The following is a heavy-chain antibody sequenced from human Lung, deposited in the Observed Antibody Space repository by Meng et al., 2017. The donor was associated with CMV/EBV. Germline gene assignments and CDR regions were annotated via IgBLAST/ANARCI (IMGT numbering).Heavy chain of an antibody. CDR1: GGSTNSYY. CDR2: VFYTGTT. J-gene: IGHJ5*02. CDR3: ARGRAQIGWFDT. Sequence: SXTXSLXCTVSGGSTNSYYWTWIRQAPGKGLEWIGYVFYTGTTKYNPSLKSRVTKSLDTFKSHFSLKLTSVTAADTAIYYCARGRAQIGWFDTWGQGTLVTVSS. V-gene: IGHV4-59*01. D-gene: IGHD3-16*01.